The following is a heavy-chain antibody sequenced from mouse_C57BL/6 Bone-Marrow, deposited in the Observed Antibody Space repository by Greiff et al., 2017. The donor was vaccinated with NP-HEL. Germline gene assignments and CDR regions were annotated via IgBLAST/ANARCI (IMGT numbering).Heavy chain of an antibody. J-gene: IGHJ1*03. D-gene: IGHD2-3*01. Sequence: EVKLQESGPGMVKPSQSLSLTCTVTGYSITSGYDWHWIRHFPGNKLEWMGYISYSGSTNYNPSLKSRISITHDTSKNHFFLKLNSVTTEDTATYDCARAGWLLRGGYFDVWGTGTTVTVSS. CDR2: ISYSGST. V-gene: IGHV3-1*01. CDR3: ARAGWLLRGGYFDV. CDR1: GYSITSGYD.